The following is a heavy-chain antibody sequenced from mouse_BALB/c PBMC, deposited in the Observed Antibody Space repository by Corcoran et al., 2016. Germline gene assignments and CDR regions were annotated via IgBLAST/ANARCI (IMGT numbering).Heavy chain of an antibody. CDR2: IDPANGNT. Sequence: EVQLQQSGAELVKPGASVKMSCTAAGFNIKDTYMHWVKQRPEQGLEWIGRIDPANGNTKYDPKFQGKATITADTSSNTAYLQLSSLTSEDTAVYYCAITTVVYFDYWGQGTTLTVSS. CDR3: AITTVVYFDY. CDR1: GFNIKDTY. D-gene: IGHD1-1*01. J-gene: IGHJ2*01. V-gene: IGHV14-3*02.